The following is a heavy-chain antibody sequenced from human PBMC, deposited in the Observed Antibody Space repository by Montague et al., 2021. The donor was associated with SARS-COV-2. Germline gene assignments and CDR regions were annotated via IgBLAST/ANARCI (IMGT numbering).Heavy chain of an antibody. V-gene: IGHV4-39*07. D-gene: IGHD2-2*01. CDR3: TREGYQVLWSDYYYYGMDV. CDR2: IYYSGSA. Sequence: SETLSLTCSVSGDSINNSRYYWGWIRQPPGKGLEWIGTIYYSGSAYYXPSLKSRVTISVDTSKNQFSLKLSSVTAADTAVYYCTREGYQVLWSDYYYYGMDVWGQGTTVTVSS. J-gene: IGHJ6*02. CDR1: GDSINNSRYY.